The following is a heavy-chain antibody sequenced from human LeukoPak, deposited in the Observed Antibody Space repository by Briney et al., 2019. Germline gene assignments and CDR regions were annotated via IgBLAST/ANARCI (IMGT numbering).Heavy chain of an antibody. CDR1: GGSFSGYY. CDR3: ARDRYYYGPGSYPPLDY. CDR2: INHSGST. D-gene: IGHD3-10*01. Sequence: SETLSLTCAVYGGSFSGYYWSWIRQPPGKGLEWIGEINHSGSTNYNPSLKSRVTISVDTSKNQFSLKLSSVTAADTAVYYCARDRYYYGPGSYPPLDYWGQGTLVTVSS. J-gene: IGHJ4*02. V-gene: IGHV4-34*01.